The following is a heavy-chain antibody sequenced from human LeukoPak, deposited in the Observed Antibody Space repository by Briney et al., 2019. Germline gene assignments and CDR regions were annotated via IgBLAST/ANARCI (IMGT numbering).Heavy chain of an antibody. CDR2: ISSSGSTI. J-gene: IGHJ4*02. CDR1: GFTFSSYE. V-gene: IGHV3-48*03. D-gene: IGHD1-26*01. Sequence: QSGGSLRLSCAASGFTFSSYEMNWVRQAPGKGLEWVSYISSSGSTIYYADSVKGRFTISRDNAKNSLYLQMNSLRAEDTAVYYCVRDYRGGWNDYWGQGTLVTVSS. CDR3: VRDYRGGWNDY.